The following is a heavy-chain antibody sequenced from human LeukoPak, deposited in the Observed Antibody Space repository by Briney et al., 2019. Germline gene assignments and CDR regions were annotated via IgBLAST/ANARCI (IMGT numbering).Heavy chain of an antibody. CDR2: INPSGGST. CDR3: ARDREMAADFDY. J-gene: IGHJ4*02. D-gene: IGHD5-24*01. Sequence: ASVKVSCKASGYTFTRYYMHWVRQAPGQGLEWMGIINPSGGSTGYAQKFQGRVTMTRDTSTNTVYMELSSLRSDDTAVYYCARDREMAADFDYWGQGTLVTVSS. V-gene: IGHV1-46*01. CDR1: GYTFTRYY.